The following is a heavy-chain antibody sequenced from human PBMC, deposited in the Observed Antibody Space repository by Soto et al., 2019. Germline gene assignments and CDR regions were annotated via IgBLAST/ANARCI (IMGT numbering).Heavy chain of an antibody. J-gene: IGHJ4*02. CDR2: IFSNDAK. D-gene: IGHD2-15*01. CDR3: ARIVSGYTYGRRSYYFDY. Sequence: QVTLKESGPVLVKPTETLTLTCTVSGFSLSNDRMGVSWIRQPPGKALEWLAHIFSNDAKSYSTSLKSSLTISKDTSKSQVVLTMTNVGPVDTATYYCARIVSGYTYGRRSYYFDYWGQGSLVTVSS. V-gene: IGHV2-26*01. CDR1: GFSLSNDRMG.